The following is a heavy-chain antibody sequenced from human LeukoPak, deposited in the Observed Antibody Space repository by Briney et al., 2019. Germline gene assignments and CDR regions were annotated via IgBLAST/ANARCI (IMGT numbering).Heavy chain of an antibody. CDR2: INYKGGTT. CDR3: ARVGPETAFDY. Sequence: GGSLRLSCAASGFTLSSFSMHWVRQSPGRGLEYVSAINYKGGTTYYADSVKGGFTISRDNSKNTLYLQMASLRGEDMAVYYCARVGPETAFDYWGQGTLVTVSS. V-gene: IGHV3-64*02. CDR1: GFTLSSFS. D-gene: IGHD1-14*01. J-gene: IGHJ4*02.